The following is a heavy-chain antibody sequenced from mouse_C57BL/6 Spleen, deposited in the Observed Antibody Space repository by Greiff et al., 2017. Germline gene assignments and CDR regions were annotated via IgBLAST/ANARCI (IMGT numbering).Heavy chain of an antibody. V-gene: IGHV1-64*01. CDR3: ASPSTAVYAMGY. D-gene: IGHD5-1*01. CDR1: GYTFTSYW. J-gene: IGHJ4*01. CDR2: IHPNSGST. Sequence: QVQLQQPGAELVKPGASVKLSCKASGYTFTSYWMHWVKQRPGQGLEWIGMIHPNSGSTNYNEKFKSKATLTVDKSSSTAYMQLSSLTSEDSAVYYCASPSTAVYAMGYWGQGTTVTVSS.